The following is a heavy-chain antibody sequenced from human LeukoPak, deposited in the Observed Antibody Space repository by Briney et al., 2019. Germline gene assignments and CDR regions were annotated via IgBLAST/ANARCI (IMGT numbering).Heavy chain of an antibody. J-gene: IGHJ4*02. CDR3: ARNRYFDWLAPAH. V-gene: IGHV4-61*01. CDR2: IYYSGST. Sequence: SETLSLTCTVSGGSVSSGSYYWSWIRQPPGKGLEWIGYIYYSGSTNYNPSLKSRVTISVDTSKNQFSLKLSSVTAADTAVYYCARNRYFDWLAPAHWGQGTLVTVSS. D-gene: IGHD3-9*01. CDR1: GGSVSSGSYY.